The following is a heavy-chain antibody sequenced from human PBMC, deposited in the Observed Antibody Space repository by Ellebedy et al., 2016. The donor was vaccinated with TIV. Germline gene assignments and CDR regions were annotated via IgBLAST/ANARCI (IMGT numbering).Heavy chain of an antibody. CDR2: IWYDGSNK. V-gene: IGHV3-33*01. CDR1: GFTFSTYS. D-gene: IGHD6-13*01. CDR3: ARGLFDIAAAGLGKNWYDP. J-gene: IGHJ5*02. Sequence: PGGSLRLSCAASGFTFSTYSMHWVRQAPGTGLEWVAVIWYDGSNKYYADSVKGRFTISRDNSKNTLDLQMNSLRAEDTAVYYCARGLFDIAAAGLGKNWYDPWGQGTLVTVSS.